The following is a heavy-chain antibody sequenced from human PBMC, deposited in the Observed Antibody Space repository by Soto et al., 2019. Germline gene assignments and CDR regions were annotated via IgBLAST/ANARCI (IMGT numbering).Heavy chain of an antibody. CDR2: IYYSGST. CDR3: AREVATVTAFDY. D-gene: IGHD4-17*01. Sequence: PSETLSLTCTVSGGSVGSGSYYWSWIRQPPGKGLEWIGYIYYSGSTNYNPSLKSRVTISVDTSKNQFSLKLSSVTAADTAVYYCAREVATVTAFDYWGQGTLVTVSS. V-gene: IGHV4-61*01. CDR1: GGSVGSGSYY. J-gene: IGHJ4*02.